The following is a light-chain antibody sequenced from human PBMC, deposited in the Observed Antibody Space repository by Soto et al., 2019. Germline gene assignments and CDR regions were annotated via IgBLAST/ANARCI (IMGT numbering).Light chain of an antibody. CDR3: SSYTSSNTLV. CDR1: SGDVFAYNY. V-gene: IGLV2-14*01. Sequence: QSVLTQPASVSGSPGQSITISCTGTSGDVFAYNYVSWYQQYPGKAPKLMIYEVNNRPSGVSNRFSGSKSGNTASLTISGLQAEDEADYYCSSYTSSNTLVFGTGTKLTVL. J-gene: IGLJ1*01. CDR2: EVN.